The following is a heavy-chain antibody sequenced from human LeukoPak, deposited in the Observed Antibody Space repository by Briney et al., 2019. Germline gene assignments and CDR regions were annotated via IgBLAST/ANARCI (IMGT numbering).Heavy chain of an antibody. V-gene: IGHV3-64D*09. Sequence: PGGSLRLSWSAPGFTFCWVGKDWGRQAPGEGLEYGSTISSNGGSTYYADSVKGRFTISRDNSKNTLYLQMSSLRAEDTAVYYCVKGSSGWYEGYFDYWGQGTLVTVSS. CDR1: GFTFCWVG. CDR3: VKGSSGWYEGYFDY. D-gene: IGHD6-19*01. CDR2: ISSNGGST. J-gene: IGHJ4*02.